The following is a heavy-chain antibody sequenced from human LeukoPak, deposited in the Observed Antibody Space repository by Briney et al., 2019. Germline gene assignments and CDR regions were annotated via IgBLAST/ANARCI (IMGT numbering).Heavy chain of an antibody. Sequence: SETLSLTCAVSGGSISSNNWWSWVRPPPGKGLEWIGEIYHSGSTSYNPSLKSRVTISVDTSKNQFSLKLNSVTAADTAVYYCARGFRGYFVFGGAFFDYWGQGTLVTVSS. CDR2: IYHSGST. CDR1: GGSISSNNW. D-gene: IGHD3-16*01. CDR3: ARGFRGYFVFGGAFFDY. V-gene: IGHV4-4*02. J-gene: IGHJ4*02.